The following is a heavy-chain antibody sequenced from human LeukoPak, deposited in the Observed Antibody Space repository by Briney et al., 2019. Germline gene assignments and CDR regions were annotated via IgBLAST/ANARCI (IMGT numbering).Heavy chain of an antibody. CDR2: ISSSSSTI. D-gene: IGHD3-22*01. V-gene: IGHV3-48*04. CDR1: GFTFSSYS. Sequence: GGSLRLSCAASGFTFSSYSMNWVRQAPGKGLEWVSYISSSSSTIYYADSVKGRFTFSRDNAKNSLYLQMNSLRAEDTAVFYCARDSGYNAFDIWGQGTMVTVSS. J-gene: IGHJ3*02. CDR3: ARDSGYNAFDI.